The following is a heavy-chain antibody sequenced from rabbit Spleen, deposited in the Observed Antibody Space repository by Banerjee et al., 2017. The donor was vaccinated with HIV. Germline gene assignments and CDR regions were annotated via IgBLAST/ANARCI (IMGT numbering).Heavy chain of an antibody. CDR1: GFSFSSHYY. CDR2: IYTGSRRT. V-gene: IGHV1S45*01. J-gene: IGHJ4*01. CDR3: ARAGDAGYGGADNFKL. D-gene: IGHD4-2*01. Sequence: QEQLVESGGGLVQPEGSLTLTCTASGFSFSSHYYICWVRQAPGKGLEWIGCIYTGSRRTDYASWVNGRFTISKTSSTTVTLQMPSLTAADTATYFCARAGDAGYGGADNFKLWGPGTLVTVS.